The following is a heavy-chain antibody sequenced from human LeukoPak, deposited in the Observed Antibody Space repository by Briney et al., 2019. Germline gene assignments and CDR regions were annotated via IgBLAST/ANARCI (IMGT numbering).Heavy chain of an antibody. Sequence: PGRSLRLSCAASGFTFSSYGMHWVRQAPGKGLEWVAVIWYDGSNKYYADSVKGRFTISRDNSKNTLYLQMNSLRAEDRAVYYCAKDSALPDIVVVPAAKGFDYWGQGTLVTVSS. CDR2: IWYDGSNK. V-gene: IGHV3-33*06. D-gene: IGHD2-2*01. J-gene: IGHJ4*02. CDR1: GFTFSSYG. CDR3: AKDSALPDIVVVPAAKGFDY.